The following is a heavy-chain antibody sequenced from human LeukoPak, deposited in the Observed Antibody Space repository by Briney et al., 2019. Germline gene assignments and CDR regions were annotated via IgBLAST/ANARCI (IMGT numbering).Heavy chain of an antibody. J-gene: IGHJ4*02. CDR2: IYYSGST. D-gene: IGHD1-26*01. CDR1: GGSISSSSYY. Sequence: SETLSLTCTVSGGSISSSSYYWGWIRQPPGKGLEWIGSIYYSGSTYYNPSLKSRVTMSVDTSKNQFSLKLSSVTAADTAVYYCARAGRSGNYGYYFDYWGQGTLVTVSS. CDR3: ARAGRSGNYGYYFDY. V-gene: IGHV4-39*07.